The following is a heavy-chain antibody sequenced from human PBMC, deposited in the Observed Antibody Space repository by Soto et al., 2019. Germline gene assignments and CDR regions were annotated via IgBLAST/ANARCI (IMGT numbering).Heavy chain of an antibody. J-gene: IGHJ6*02. D-gene: IGHD6-19*01. CDR1: GGSISSSSYY. CDR2: IYYSGST. Sequence: TSETLSLTCTVSGGSISSSSYYWGWIRQPPGKGLEWIGSIYYSGSTYYNPSLKSRVTISVDTSKNQFSLKLSSVTAADTAVYYCARHEGSGWSVYYYYGMDVWGQGTTVTVSS. CDR3: ARHEGSGWSVYYYYGMDV. V-gene: IGHV4-39*01.